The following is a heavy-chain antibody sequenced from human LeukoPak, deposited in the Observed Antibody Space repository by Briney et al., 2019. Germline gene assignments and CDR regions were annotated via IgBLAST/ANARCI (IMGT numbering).Heavy chain of an antibody. CDR2: VFPGDSKT. V-gene: IGHV5-51*01. J-gene: IGHJ4*02. D-gene: IGHD1-7*01. CDR3: ARLDTKNYQF. Sequence: GDSLKISCKVSGYHFTTYWIAWVRQQPGKGLEWMGMVFPGDSKTNYSPAFLGQVTMSVDKSIGAASLQWRSLKASDTAMYYCARLDTKNYQFWGQGTLVSVSS. CDR1: GYHFTTYW.